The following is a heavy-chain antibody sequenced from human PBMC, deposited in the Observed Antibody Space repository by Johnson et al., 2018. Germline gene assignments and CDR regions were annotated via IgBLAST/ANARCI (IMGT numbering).Heavy chain of an antibody. CDR3: ARDRYYYVSSAYSGFFQH. D-gene: IGHD3-22*01. J-gene: IGHJ1*01. V-gene: IGHV3-7*01. CDR2: LTEDGSEP. Sequence: WVANLTEDGSEPHYVDSVKGRFTIYRDTAENSLSLQMNSLGAEDTAVYFCARDRYYYVSSAYSGFFQHWGQGTLVTVSS.